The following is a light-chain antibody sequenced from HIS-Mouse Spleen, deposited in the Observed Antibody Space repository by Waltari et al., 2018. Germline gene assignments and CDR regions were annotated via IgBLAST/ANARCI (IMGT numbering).Light chain of an antibody. CDR2: EDS. J-gene: IGLJ2*01. CDR1: SLPKKY. Sequence: SYELTQPPSVSVSPGQTARITCPGDSLPKKYDAWYQQKSGQAPVLVIYEDSKRPSGIPERFSGSSSGTMATLTISGAQVEDEADYYCYSTDSSGNHRVFGGGTKLTV. CDR3: YSTDSSGNHRV. V-gene: IGLV3-10*01.